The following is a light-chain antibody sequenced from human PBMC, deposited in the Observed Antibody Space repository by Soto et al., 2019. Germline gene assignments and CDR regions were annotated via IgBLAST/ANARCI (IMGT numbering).Light chain of an antibody. CDR2: SNN. CDR3: AAWDDSLNVLL. V-gene: IGLV1-44*01. CDR1: SSNIGSNT. Sequence: QSVLTQPPSASGTPGQRVTISCSGSSSNIGSNTVNWYQQLPGTAPKRLIYSNNQRPSGVPDRFSGSKSGTSASLAISGLQSEDEADYYCAAWDDSLNVLLFGGGTKLTVL. J-gene: IGLJ2*01.